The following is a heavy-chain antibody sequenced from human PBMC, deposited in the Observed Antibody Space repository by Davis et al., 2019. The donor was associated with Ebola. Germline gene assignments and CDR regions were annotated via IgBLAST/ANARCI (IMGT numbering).Heavy chain of an antibody. V-gene: IGHV3-7*03. Sequence: PGGSLRLSCAASGFTFSSYEMNWVRQAPGKGLEWVANIKQDGSEKYYVDSVKGRFTISRDNAKNSLYLQMNSLRAEDTALYYCAKDSSSSSHYYYGMDVWGQGTTVTVSS. CDR3: AKDSSSSSHYYYGMDV. J-gene: IGHJ6*02. CDR2: IKQDGSEK. CDR1: GFTFSSYE. D-gene: IGHD6-13*01.